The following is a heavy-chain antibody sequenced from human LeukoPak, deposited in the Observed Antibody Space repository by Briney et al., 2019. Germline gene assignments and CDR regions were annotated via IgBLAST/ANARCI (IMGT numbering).Heavy chain of an antibody. CDR2: IYHSGST. V-gene: IGHV4-4*02. D-gene: IGHD1-26*01. Sequence: SETLSLTCAVSGGSISSGNWWSWVRQPPGKGLEWIAEIYHSGSTNYNPSLQSRVTISVDKSKNQFSLRLSSVTAADTAVYFCAEGVGATFDYWGQGTLVTVSS. CDR1: GGSISSGNW. CDR3: AEGVGATFDY. J-gene: IGHJ4*02.